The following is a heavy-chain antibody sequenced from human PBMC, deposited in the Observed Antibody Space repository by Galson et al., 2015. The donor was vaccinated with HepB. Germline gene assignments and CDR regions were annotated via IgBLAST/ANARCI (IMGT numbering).Heavy chain of an antibody. V-gene: IGHV3-30*03. CDR3: ARPSYYYDSSGYSYFDY. J-gene: IGHJ4*02. CDR1: EFTLSSHG. D-gene: IGHD3-22*01. Sequence: LRHPCAASEFTLSSHGMHWVRQALGKGLEWVAVISYDGSNKYYEDSVKGRVTISRDNSKNMLCLQMNSLRAEDTAVYYCARPSYYYDSSGYSYFDYWGQGTLVTVSS. CDR2: ISYDGSNK.